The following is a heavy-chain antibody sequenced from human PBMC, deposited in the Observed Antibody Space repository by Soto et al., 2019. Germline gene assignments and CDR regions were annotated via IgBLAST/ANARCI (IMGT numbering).Heavy chain of an antibody. CDR3: ARDRQQLNWFDP. V-gene: IGHV1-3*05. CDR2: INAGNGNT. D-gene: IGHD6-13*01. Sequence: QVQLVQSGAEEKKPGASVKVSCKASGYTFTSYAMHWVRQAPGQRLEWMGWINAGNGNTKYSQKFQGRVTITRDTSVRTPYMEMSSLRSEDTAVYYCARDRQQLNWFDPCGQGTLVTVSS. CDR1: GYTFTSYA. J-gene: IGHJ5*02.